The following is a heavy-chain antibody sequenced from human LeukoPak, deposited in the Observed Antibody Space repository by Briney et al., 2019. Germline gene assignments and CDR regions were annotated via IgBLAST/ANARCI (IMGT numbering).Heavy chain of an antibody. CDR1: GYTFTGYY. D-gene: IGHD5-24*01. J-gene: IGHJ4*02. V-gene: IGHV1-2*02. CDR2: INPNSGGT. CDR3: ARVGVEMATIGDDY. Sequence: AAVTVSCKCSGYTFTGYYMHWGRQAPGQGLEWMGLINPNSGGTNYAQKFQGRVTMTRDTSISTAYMELSRLRSDDTAVYYCARVGVEMATIGDDYWGQGTLVTVSS.